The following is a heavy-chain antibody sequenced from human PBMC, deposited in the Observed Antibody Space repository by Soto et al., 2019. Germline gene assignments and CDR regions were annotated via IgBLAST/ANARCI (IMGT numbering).Heavy chain of an antibody. CDR1: GFSLSTSGVG. CDR2: IYWDDDK. Sequence: KESGPTLVKPTQTLTLTCTFSGFSLSTSGVGVGWIRQPPGKALEWLALIYWDDDKRYSPSLKSRLTITKDTSKNQVVLTMTNMDPVDTATYYCALTEAIAAAGTWFDPWGQGTLVTVSS. CDR3: ALTEAIAAAGTWFDP. V-gene: IGHV2-5*02. D-gene: IGHD6-13*01. J-gene: IGHJ5*02.